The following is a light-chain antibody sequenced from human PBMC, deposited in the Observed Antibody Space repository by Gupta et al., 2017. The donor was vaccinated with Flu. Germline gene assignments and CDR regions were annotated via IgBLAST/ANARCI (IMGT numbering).Light chain of an antibody. CDR1: QSVSSSY. CDR2: GAS. CDR3: QQYGSSPPYT. J-gene: IGKJ2*01. Sequence: RATLSCRARQSVSSSYLAWYQQKPGQAPRLLIYGASSRATGIPDRFSGSGSGTDFTLTISRLEPEDFAVYYCQQYGSSPPYTFGQGTKLEIK. V-gene: IGKV3-20*01.